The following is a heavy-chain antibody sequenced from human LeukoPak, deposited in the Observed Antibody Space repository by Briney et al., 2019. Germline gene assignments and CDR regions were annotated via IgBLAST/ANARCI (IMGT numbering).Heavy chain of an antibody. CDR1: GGSFSGYY. V-gene: IGHV4-34*01. D-gene: IGHD3-22*01. Sequence: SETLSLTCAVYGGSFSGYYWSWIRQPPGKGLEWSGEINHSGNTNYNPSLKSRVTISVDTSKNQFSLKLSSVTAADTAVYHCASLRYYYDSSGSRPVDYWGQGTLVTVSS. CDR3: ASLRYYYDSSGSRPVDY. CDR2: INHSGNT. J-gene: IGHJ4*02.